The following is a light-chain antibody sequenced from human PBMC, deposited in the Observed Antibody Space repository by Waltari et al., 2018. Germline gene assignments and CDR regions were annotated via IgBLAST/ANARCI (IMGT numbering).Light chain of an antibody. CDR3: SAYTVTDTYV. V-gene: IGLV2-11*03. J-gene: IGLJ1*01. CDR2: DVS. Sequence: CYQQHPGKAPKLIVADVSQRPSGVTARFSGSKSGYTASLTISGLQTEDEADYYCSAYTVTDTYVFRSGTTVTVL.